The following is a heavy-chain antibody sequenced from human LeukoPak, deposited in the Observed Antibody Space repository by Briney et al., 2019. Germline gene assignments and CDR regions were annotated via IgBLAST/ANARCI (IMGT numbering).Heavy chain of an antibody. CDR2: ISSNGGST. J-gene: IGHJ5*02. CDR3: ARLWFDP. Sequence: GGSLRLSCAASGFTFSSYAMHWARQAPGKGLEYVSAISSNGGSTYYANSVKGRFTISRDNSKNTLYLQMGSLRAEDMAVYYCARLWFDPWGQGTLVTVSS. V-gene: IGHV3-64*01. CDR1: GFTFSSYA.